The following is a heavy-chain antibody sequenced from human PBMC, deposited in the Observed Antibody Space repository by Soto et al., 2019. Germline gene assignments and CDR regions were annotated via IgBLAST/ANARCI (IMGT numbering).Heavy chain of an antibody. CDR3: ARDMYSSDYFVKWFEP. CDR2: ISHDGINK. V-gene: IGHV3-30-3*01. D-gene: IGHD6-19*01. Sequence: QVRLVESGGGVVQPGRSLRLSCTASGFSFSSYAMYWFRQPPGKGLEWVAVISHDGINKHYADSVKGRVTVSRDNYKHSLDLQLNSLRGEDTAMYYCARDMYSSDYFVKWFEPWGQGTLVTVSS. CDR1: GFSFSSYA. J-gene: IGHJ5*02.